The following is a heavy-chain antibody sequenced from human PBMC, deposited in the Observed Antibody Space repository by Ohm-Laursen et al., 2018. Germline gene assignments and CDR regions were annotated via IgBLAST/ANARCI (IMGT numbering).Heavy chain of an antibody. CDR2: ISSSSSYI. Sequence: SLRLSCAASGFTFSTYSMNWVRQAPGKGLEWVSSISSSSSYIYYADSVKGRFTISGDNAKNSLYLQMNSLRAEDTAVYYCASGLYSSSWYMEEDYWGQGTLVTVSS. J-gene: IGHJ4*02. CDR1: GFTFSTYS. V-gene: IGHV3-21*01. CDR3: ASGLYSSSWYMEEDY. D-gene: IGHD6-13*01.